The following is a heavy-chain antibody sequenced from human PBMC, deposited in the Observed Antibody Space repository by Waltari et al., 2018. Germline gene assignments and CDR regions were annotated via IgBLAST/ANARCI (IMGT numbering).Heavy chain of an antibody. J-gene: IGHJ4*02. V-gene: IGHV4-4*01. CDR3: ARDRGRGIYLDS. CDR1: W. Sequence: WWRSVRQSPEKGLEWIGQIQRSGRTHYNPSFESRVRISVDPSSNQFSLRLTSTTAAGTAVYFCARDRGRGIYLDSWGRGTLVTVSA. D-gene: IGHD2-15*01. CDR2: IQRSGRT.